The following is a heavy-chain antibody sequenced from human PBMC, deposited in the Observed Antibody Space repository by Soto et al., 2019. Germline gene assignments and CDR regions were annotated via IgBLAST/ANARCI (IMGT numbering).Heavy chain of an antibody. D-gene: IGHD4-17*01. CDR1: GFTFSSYS. Sequence: EVQLVESGGGLVKPGGSRRLSCAASGFTFSSYSMNWVRQAPGKGLEGVSSISSSSSYIYYADSVKGRFTISRDNAKNSLYLQMNSLRAEDTAVYYCARDRPVTTAFDIWGQGTMVTVSS. CDR2: ISSSSSYI. J-gene: IGHJ3*02. V-gene: IGHV3-21*01. CDR3: ARDRPVTTAFDI.